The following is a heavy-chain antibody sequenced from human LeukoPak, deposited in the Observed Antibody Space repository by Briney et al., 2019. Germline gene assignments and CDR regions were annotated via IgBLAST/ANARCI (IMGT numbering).Heavy chain of an antibody. D-gene: IGHD3-10*01. CDR2: IIPIFGTA. V-gene: IGHV1-69*13. CDR3: ARDRPATLYGSGSPPDY. J-gene: IGHJ4*02. CDR1: GGTFSSYA. Sequence: GASVKVSCKASGGTFSSYAISWVRQAPGQGLEWMGGIIPIFGTANYAQKFQGRVTITADESTSTTYMELSSLRSEDTAVYYCARDRPATLYGSGSPPDYWGQGTLVTVSS.